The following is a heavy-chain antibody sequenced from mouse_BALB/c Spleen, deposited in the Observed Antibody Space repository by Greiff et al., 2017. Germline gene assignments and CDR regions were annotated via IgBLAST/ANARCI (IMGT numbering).Heavy chain of an antibody. Sequence: EVKVVESGGGLVKPGGSLKLSCAASGFAFSSYDMSWVRQTPEKRLEWVAYICSGGGSTYYPDTVKGRFTISRDNAKNTLYLQMSSLKSEDTAMYYCARLTYYYAMDYWGQGTSVTVSS. V-gene: IGHV5-12-1*01. CDR1: GFAFSSYD. CDR2: ICSGGGST. CDR3: ARLTYYYAMDY. J-gene: IGHJ4*01.